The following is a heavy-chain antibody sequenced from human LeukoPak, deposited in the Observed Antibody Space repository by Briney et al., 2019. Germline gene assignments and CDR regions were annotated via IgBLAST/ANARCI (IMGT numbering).Heavy chain of an antibody. V-gene: IGHV4-34*01. CDR1: GGSFSGYY. J-gene: IGHJ5*02. CDR3: ARSPPLYCSSTSCPNWFDP. CDR2: INHSGST. Sequence: SETLSLTCAVYGGSFSGYYWSWIRQPPGKGLEWIGEINHSGSTNYNPSLKSRVTISVDTSKNQFSLKLSSVTAADTAVYYCARSPPLYCSSTSCPNWFDPWGKGALVTVSS. D-gene: IGHD2-2*01.